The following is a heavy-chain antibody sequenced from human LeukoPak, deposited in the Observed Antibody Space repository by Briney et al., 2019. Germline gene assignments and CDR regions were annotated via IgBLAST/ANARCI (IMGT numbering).Heavy chain of an antibody. D-gene: IGHD2/OR15-2a*01. V-gene: IGHV3-66*02. CDR3: ASTTTSWAMDV. CDR2: IYSGGST. Sequence: GGSLRLSCAASGFTVSSNYMSWVRQAPGKRLEWVSVIYSGGSTYYADSVKGRFTISRDNSKNTLYLQMNSLRAEDTAVYYCASTTTSWAMDVWGKGTTVTVSS. CDR1: GFTVSSNY. J-gene: IGHJ6*03.